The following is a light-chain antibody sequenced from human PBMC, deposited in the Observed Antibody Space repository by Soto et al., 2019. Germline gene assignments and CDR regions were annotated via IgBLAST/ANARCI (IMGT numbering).Light chain of an antibody. J-gene: IGKJ1*01. CDR2: DAS. CDR1: QNINAW. Sequence: DIQLTQSPSFLSVSVGDRVTITCRTSQNINAWLAWYQQRPGQAPKLLIYDASTVQSGVPSRFSGSGSGTDFTLTIRSLQPEDFATYYCQQSYSTPTFGQGTKVDI. CDR3: QQSYSTPT. V-gene: IGKV1-5*01.